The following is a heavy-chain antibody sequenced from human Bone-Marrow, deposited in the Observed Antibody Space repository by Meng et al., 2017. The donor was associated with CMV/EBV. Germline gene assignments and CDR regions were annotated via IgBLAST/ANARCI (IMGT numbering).Heavy chain of an antibody. CDR3: ARVGGVPYISGYFYYYGMDV. J-gene: IGHJ6*02. CDR1: GFSFSASW. V-gene: IGHV3-20*04. D-gene: IGHD3-3*01. CDR2: INWNGGST. Sequence: GGSLRLSCVTSGFSFSASWMSWVRQGPGKGLEWVSGINWNGGSTGYADSVKGRFTISRDNAKNSLYLQMNSLRAEDTALYYCARVGGVPYISGYFYYYGMDVWGQGTTVTVSS.